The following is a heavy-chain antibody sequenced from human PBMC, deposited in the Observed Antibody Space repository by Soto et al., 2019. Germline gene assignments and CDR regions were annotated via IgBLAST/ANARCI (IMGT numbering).Heavy chain of an antibody. J-gene: IGHJ4*02. CDR2: ISYDGSNK. V-gene: IGHV3-30*18. CDR1: GFTFSSYG. Sequence: PGGSLRLSCAASGFTFSSYGIHWVRQAPGKGLEWVALISYDGSNKYYADSVKGRFTISRDNSKNTLYLQMNSLRAEDTAVYYCAKEGSRDIVVVPAALGITGTTGSDYWGQGT. CDR3: AKEGSRDIVVVPAALGITGTTGSDY. D-gene: IGHD2-2*01.